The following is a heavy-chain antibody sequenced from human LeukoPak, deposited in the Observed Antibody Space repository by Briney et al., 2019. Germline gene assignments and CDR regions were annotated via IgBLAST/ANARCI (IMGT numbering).Heavy chain of an antibody. CDR3: ARDSVGSDTAMVTAYYYYYGMDV. CDR2: IYSGGST. D-gene: IGHD5-18*01. CDR1: GFTVSSNY. J-gene: IGHJ6*02. Sequence: GGSLRLSCAASGFTVSSNYMSWVRQAPGKGLEWVSVIYSGGSTYYADSVKGRFTISRDNSKNTLYLQMNSLRAEDTAVYYCARDSVGSDTAMVTAYYYYYGMDVWGQGTTVTVPS. V-gene: IGHV3-66*01.